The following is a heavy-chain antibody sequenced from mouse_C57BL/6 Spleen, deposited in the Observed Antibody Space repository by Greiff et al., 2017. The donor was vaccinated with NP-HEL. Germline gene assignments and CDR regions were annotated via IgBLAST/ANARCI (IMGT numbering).Heavy chain of an antibody. D-gene: IGHD1-1*01. CDR3: AREGNYYGSRRPYYFDY. J-gene: IGHJ2*01. Sequence: EVHLVESGGGLVKPGGSLKLSCAASGFTFSSYTMSWVRQTPEKRLEWVATISGGGGNTYYPDSVKGRFTISRDNAKNTLYLQMSSLRSEDTALYYCAREGNYYGSRRPYYFDYWGQGATLTVSS. V-gene: IGHV5-9*01. CDR1: GFTFSSYT. CDR2: ISGGGGNT.